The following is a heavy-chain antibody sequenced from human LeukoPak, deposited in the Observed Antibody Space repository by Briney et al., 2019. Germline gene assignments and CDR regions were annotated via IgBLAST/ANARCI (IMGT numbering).Heavy chain of an antibody. Sequence: ASVKVSCKTSGYTFTSYYIHWVRQAPGQGLEWMGLIDPSGGSTSYAQNFQGRVTMTRDTSTSTVYMELSSLRSDDTAVYYCARVYQWLISYDAFDIWGQGTMVTVSS. J-gene: IGHJ3*02. V-gene: IGHV1-46*01. CDR3: ARVYQWLISYDAFDI. D-gene: IGHD6-19*01. CDR2: IDPSGGST. CDR1: GYTFTSYY.